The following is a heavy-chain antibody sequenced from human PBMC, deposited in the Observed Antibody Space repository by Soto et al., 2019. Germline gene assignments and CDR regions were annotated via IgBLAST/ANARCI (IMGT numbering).Heavy chain of an antibody. CDR3: AKGGWLED. D-gene: IGHD6-19*01. CDR2: INEDGSQK. CDR1: GFTFSGYW. V-gene: IGHV3-7*03. J-gene: IGHJ4*02. Sequence: PGGSLRLSCAASGFTFSGYWMSWVRQAPGEGLEWVANINEDGSQKNYVDSVGGRFTISRDNAQNSLFLQMNSLRPEDTAVFYCAKGGWLEDWGPGTLVTVSS.